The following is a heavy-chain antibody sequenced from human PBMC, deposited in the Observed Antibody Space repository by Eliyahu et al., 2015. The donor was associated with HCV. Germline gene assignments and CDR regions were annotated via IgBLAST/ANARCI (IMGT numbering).Heavy chain of an antibody. CDR2: IWYDGSNK. D-gene: IGHD4-17*01. V-gene: IGHV3-33*01. CDR3: ARDGEQGADYGDYWAPSYYFDY. Sequence: SYGMHWVRQAPGKGLEWVAVIWYDGSNKYYADSVKGRFTISRDNSKNTLYLQMNSLRAEDTAVYYCARDGEQGADYGDYWAPSYYFDYWGQGTLVTVSS. J-gene: IGHJ4*02. CDR1: SYG.